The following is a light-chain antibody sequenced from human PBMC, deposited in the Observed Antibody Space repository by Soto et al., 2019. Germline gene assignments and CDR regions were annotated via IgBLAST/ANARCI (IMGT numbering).Light chain of an antibody. Sequence: IVFTQAPVTRSLPPGERATLSFTASQSVSNNYLAWYQQKPGQAPRLLIYGAYTRATGIPARFSGSGSGTDFTLTISSLQSEDFAVYYCQHYNYWPPKTFGQGTKVDIK. J-gene: IGKJ1*01. V-gene: IGKV3-15*01. CDR2: GAY. CDR3: QHYNYWPPKT. CDR1: QSVSNN.